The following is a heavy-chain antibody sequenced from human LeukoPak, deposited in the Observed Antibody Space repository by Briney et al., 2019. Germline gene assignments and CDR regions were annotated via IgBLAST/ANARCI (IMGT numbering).Heavy chain of an antibody. V-gene: IGHV1-18*01. CDR3: ARVIVGATSGDY. J-gene: IGHJ4*02. D-gene: IGHD1-26*01. CDR1: GYTFTNYG. CDR2: IIVYNGNT. Sequence: ASVKVSCKASGYTFTNYGVSWVRQAPGQGLEWMGWIIVYNGNTNYAQKLQGRVTMTTDTSTSTAYMELRSLRCDDTAVYYCARVIVGATSGDYWGQGTLVTVSS.